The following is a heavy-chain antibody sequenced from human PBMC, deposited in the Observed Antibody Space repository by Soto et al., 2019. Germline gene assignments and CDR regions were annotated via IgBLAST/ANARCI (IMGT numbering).Heavy chain of an antibody. D-gene: IGHD4-17*01. CDR1: GGSISSGGYS. V-gene: IGHV4-30-2*01. CDR3: ARHNGDYFDY. J-gene: IGHJ4*02. Sequence: SETLSLTCAVSGGSISSGGYSWSWIRQPPGKGLEWIGYIYHSGSTYYNPSLKSRVTISVDRSKNQFSLKLSSVTAADTAVYYCARHNGDYFDYWGQGTLVTVSS. CDR2: IYHSGST.